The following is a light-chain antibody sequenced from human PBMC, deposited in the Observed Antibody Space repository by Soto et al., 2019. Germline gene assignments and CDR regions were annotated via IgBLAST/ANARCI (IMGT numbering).Light chain of an antibody. CDR1: QSVSTY. CDR2: DAS. Sequence: EIVLTQSPATLSLSPGERATLSCRASQSVSTYLAWYQQKPGQAPRLLIYDASNRATGTPARFSGSGSGTDVTLTISSLESEDFAVYYWQQRSNWPRTFGQGTKLEIK. V-gene: IGKV3-11*01. CDR3: QQRSNWPRT. J-gene: IGKJ2*01.